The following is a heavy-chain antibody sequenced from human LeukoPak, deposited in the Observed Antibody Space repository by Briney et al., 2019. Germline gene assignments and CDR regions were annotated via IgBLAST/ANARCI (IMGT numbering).Heavy chain of an antibody. J-gene: IGHJ4*02. CDR1: GFTFSDYY. D-gene: IGHD3-22*01. CDR2: ISRSGSTI. Sequence: GGSLRLSCAASGFTFSDYYMSWIRQAPGKGLEWVSYISRSGSTIYYADSVKGRFTISRDNAKNSLYLQMNSLRAEDTAVYYCARDPRDYYDSSGYYEAWGQGTLVTVSS. V-gene: IGHV3-11*01. CDR3: ARDPRDYYDSSGYYEA.